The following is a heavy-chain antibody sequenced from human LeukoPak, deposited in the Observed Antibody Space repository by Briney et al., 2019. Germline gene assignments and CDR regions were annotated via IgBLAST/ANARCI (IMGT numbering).Heavy chain of an antibody. D-gene: IGHD6-13*01. CDR3: AVSSWSLETFDY. Sequence: PSETLSLTCTVSGGSISSYYWSWIRRPPGKGLEWIGYIYYSGSTNYNPSLKSRVTISVDTSKNQFSLKLSSVTAADTAVYYCAVSSWSLETFDYWGQGTLVTVSS. J-gene: IGHJ4*02. V-gene: IGHV4-59*01. CDR1: GGSISSYY. CDR2: IYYSGST.